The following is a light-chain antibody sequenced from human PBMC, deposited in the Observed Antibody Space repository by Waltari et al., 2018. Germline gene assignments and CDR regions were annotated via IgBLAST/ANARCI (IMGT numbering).Light chain of an antibody. CDR2: KNS. Sequence: SYELTQPPSVSVSPGQTARITCSGDALPKQYAHWFQQKPGQAPAVVIYKNSERPSGRPERFSGSRSGTTVTLTISGGQAEDEADYYCQSGDSSGTYWVFGGGTKLTVL. V-gene: IGLV3-25*03. CDR1: ALPKQY. J-gene: IGLJ3*02. CDR3: QSGDSSGTYWV.